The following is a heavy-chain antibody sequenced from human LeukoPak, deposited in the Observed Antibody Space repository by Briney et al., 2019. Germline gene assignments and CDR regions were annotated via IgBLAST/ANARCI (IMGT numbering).Heavy chain of an antibody. V-gene: IGHV3-21*01. Sequence: PGRSLRLSCAAAGFTFSNYNMNWVRQAPGKGLEWVSSISSSSSYIYYADSVKGRFTISRDNANNSLYLQMNSLRAEDTAVYYCTRDPVSGQLLIPRYSYFQHWGQGTLVTVSS. D-gene: IGHD2-2*01. CDR1: GFTFSNYN. CDR2: ISSSSSYI. J-gene: IGHJ1*01. CDR3: TRDPVSGQLLIPRYSYFQH.